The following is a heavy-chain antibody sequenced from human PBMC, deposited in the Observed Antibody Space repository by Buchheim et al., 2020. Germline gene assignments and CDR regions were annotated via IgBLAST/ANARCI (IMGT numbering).Heavy chain of an antibody. Sequence: EVQLVESGGGLVQPGGSLRLSCAASGFTFSSYSMNWVRQAPGKGLEWVSYISSSSSSTIYYADSVKGRFTISRDNAKNSLYLQMNSLRAEDTAVYYCARDGQYQLQPIYYYYGMDVWGQGTT. D-gene: IGHD2-2*01. J-gene: IGHJ6*02. V-gene: IGHV3-48*01. CDR2: ISSSSSSTI. CDR3: ARDGQYQLQPIYYYYGMDV. CDR1: GFTFSSYS.